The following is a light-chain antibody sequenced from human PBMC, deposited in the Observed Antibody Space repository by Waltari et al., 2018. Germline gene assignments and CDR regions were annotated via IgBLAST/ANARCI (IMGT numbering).Light chain of an antibody. V-gene: IGLV3-21*03. J-gene: IGLJ2*01. CDR2: DDS. CDR1: NIGNKT. CDR3: QVWDSSSDHRV. Sequence: SYVVTQPPSVSAAPGKTATLTCAGNNIGNKTVPRYQQQPGPAPALVVYDDSDRPSGIPERFSGSNSGNTATLTINRAEAGDEADYHCQVWDSSSDHRVFGGGTKLTVL.